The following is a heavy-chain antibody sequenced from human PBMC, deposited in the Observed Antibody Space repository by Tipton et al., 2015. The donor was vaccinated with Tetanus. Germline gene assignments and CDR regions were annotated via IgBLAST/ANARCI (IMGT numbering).Heavy chain of an antibody. CDR1: GFTFSSYA. D-gene: IGHD3-9*01. CDR2: ISGSGGST. V-gene: IGHV3-23*01. CDR3: AKESLHYDILTGYNY. J-gene: IGHJ4*02. Sequence: GSLRLSCAASGFTFSSYAMSWVRQAPGKGLEWVSAISGSGGSTYYADSVKGRFTISRDNSKDTLYLQMNSLRAEDTAVYYCAKESLHYDILTGYNYWGQGTLVTVSS.